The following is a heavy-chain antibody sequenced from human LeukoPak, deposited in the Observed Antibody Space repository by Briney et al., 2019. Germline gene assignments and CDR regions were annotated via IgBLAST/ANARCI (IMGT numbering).Heavy chain of an antibody. CDR2: INPNSGGT. Sequence: ASVKVSCKASGYTFTSYDINWVRQAPGQGLEWMGWINPNSGGTNYAQKFQGRVTMTGDTSISTAYMELSSLRSEDTAVYYCARFYGDSTHDFDYWGRGTLVTVSS. J-gene: IGHJ4*02. V-gene: IGHV1-2*02. CDR3: ARFYGDSTHDFDY. CDR1: GYTFTSYD. D-gene: IGHD4-17*01.